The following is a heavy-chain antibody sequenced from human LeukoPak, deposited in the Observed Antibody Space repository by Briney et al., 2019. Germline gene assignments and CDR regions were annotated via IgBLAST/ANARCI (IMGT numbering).Heavy chain of an antibody. CDR1: GFTFSSYW. D-gene: IGHD2-15*01. J-gene: IGHJ6*03. CDR3: ARVYCSGGSCYYYYYMDV. V-gene: IGHV3-74*01. Sequence: PGGSLRLSCAASGFTFSSYWMHWVRQAPGKGLVWVSRINSDGSSTSCADSVKGRFTISRDNAKNTLYLQMNSLRAEDTAVYYCARVYCSGGSCYYYYYMDVWGKGTTVTVSS. CDR2: INSDGSST.